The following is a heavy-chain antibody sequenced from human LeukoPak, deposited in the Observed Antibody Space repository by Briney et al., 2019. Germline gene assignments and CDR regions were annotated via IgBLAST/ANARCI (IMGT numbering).Heavy chain of an antibody. CDR3: AKDGSGSIDL. V-gene: IGHV3-30*02. Sequence: GGSLRLSCAASGFTFSYYGMHWVRQARGKGLEWVAFIQHDESNEDYEDSVKGRFTISRDNPKNTLYLQLNSLRDEDTAVYYCAKDGSGSIDLWGRGTLVTVSS. D-gene: IGHD3-22*01. CDR2: IQHDESNE. CDR1: GFTFSYYG. J-gene: IGHJ5*02.